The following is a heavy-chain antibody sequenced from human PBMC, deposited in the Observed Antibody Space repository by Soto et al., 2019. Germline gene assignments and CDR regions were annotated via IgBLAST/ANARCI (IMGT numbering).Heavy chain of an antibody. Sequence: SETLSLTCTVSGGSISSYYWSWIRQPPGKGLEWIGYIYYSGSTNYNPSPKSRVAISVDTSKNQFSPKLSSVTAADTAVYYCARVVLRSWKSGGAFDIWGQGTMVTVSS. V-gene: IGHV4-59*01. CDR2: IYYSGST. J-gene: IGHJ3*02. CDR1: GGSISSYY. D-gene: IGHD4-17*01. CDR3: ARVVLRSWKSGGAFDI.